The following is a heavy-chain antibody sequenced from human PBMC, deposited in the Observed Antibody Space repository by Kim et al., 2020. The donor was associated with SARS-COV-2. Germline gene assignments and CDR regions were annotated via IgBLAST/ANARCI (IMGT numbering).Heavy chain of an antibody. CDR2: INPNNGAT. V-gene: IGHV1-2*02. CDR1: GYTFTTYY. J-gene: IGHJ6*02. CDR3: ARTRSMDV. Sequence: ASVKVSCKASGYTFTTYYISWVRQAPGQGLECVGWINPNNGATNYAQNFQDRATLTRDTSISTAYMELSSLRPDDTAVYYCARTRSMDVWGQGTAVTVSS.